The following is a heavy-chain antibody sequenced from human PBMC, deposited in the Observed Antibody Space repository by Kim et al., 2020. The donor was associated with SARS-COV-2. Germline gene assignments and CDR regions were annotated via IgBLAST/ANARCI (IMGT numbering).Heavy chain of an antibody. Sequence: GGSLRLSCAASGFTFSSYGMHWVRQAPGKGLEWVAVIWYDGSNKYYADSVKGRFTISRDNSKNTLYLQMNSLRAEDMAVYYCAKDYAGQQPFDPWGQGTLVTVSS. V-gene: IGHV3-33*06. CDR1: GFTFSSYG. D-gene: IGHD6-13*01. CDR2: IWYDGSNK. CDR3: AKDYAGQQPFDP. J-gene: IGHJ5*02.